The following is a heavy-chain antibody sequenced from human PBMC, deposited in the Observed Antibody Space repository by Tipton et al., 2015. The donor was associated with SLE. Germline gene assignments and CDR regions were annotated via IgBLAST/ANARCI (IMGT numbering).Heavy chain of an antibody. CDR1: GGSISSSSYY. D-gene: IGHD2-15*01. CDR2: IYYSGST. J-gene: IGHJ3*02. Sequence: TLSLTCTVSGGSISSSSYYWGWIRQPPGKGLEWIGSIYYSGSTYYNPSLKSRVTISVDTSKNQFSLKLSSVTAADTAVYYCARGLGVVVAVAFDIWGQGKMVTVSS. CDR3: ARGLGVVVAVAFDI. V-gene: IGHV4-39*07.